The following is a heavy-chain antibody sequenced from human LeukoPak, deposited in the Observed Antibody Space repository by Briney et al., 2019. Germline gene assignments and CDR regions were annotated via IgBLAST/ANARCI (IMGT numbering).Heavy chain of an antibody. V-gene: IGHV1-2*02. J-gene: IGHJ4*02. CDR2: INPNSGGT. CDR1: GYTFTGYY. D-gene: IGHD2-2*01. CDR3: AKGYCSSTSCYGFGY. Sequence: ASVKVSCKASGYTFTGYYMHWVRQAPGQGLEWMGWINPNSGGTNYAQKFQGRVTMTRDTSISTAYMELSRLRSDDTAVYYCAKGYCSSTSCYGFGYWGQGTLVTVSS.